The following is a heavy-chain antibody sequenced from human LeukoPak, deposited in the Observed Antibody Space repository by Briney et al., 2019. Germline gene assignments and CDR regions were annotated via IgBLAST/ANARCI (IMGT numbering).Heavy chain of an antibody. CDR3: ARDESVTGPTTFDY. CDR1: AFTFWRYW. Sequence: QSGGSLSLSCAASAFTFWRYWLHWVLQAPGKRPVCISRINTDGSDTIYADSVKGRFTISRDNAKNTLFLQMSSLRAEDTAVYYCARDESVTGPTTFDYWGQGTLVTVSS. J-gene: IGHJ4*02. V-gene: IGHV3-74*01. D-gene: IGHD6-19*01. CDR2: INTDGSDT.